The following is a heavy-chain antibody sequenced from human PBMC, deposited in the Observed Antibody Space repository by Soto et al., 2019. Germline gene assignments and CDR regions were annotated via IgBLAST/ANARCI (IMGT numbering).Heavy chain of an antibody. CDR2: IYPGDSDT. CDR3: ARHSDVVSVRDNISLGYYYAMDV. D-gene: IGHD2-15*01. CDR1: GYSFSTYW. Sequence: GESLKISCKAFGYSFSTYWIGWVRQMPAKGLEWMGIIYPGDSDTKYSPSFQGQVTISADKSMNTAYLQWSSLEASDTAMYYCARHSDVVSVRDNISLGYYYAMDVWGQGTTVTVSS. V-gene: IGHV5-51*01. J-gene: IGHJ6*02.